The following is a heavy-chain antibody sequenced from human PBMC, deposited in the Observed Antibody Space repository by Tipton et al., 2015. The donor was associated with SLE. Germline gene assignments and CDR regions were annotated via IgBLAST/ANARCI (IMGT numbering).Heavy chain of an antibody. V-gene: IGHV4-59*11. J-gene: IGHJ4*02. CDR1: GGSISSHH. Sequence: TLSLTCTVSGGSISSHHWSWIRQPPGKGLEWIGYIYYSGSTNYNPSLKSRVTISVDTSKNQFSLKLSSVTAVDTAVYYCARGGSLDYWGQGTLVTVSS. CDR2: IYYSGST. D-gene: IGHD3-16*01. CDR3: ARGGSLDY.